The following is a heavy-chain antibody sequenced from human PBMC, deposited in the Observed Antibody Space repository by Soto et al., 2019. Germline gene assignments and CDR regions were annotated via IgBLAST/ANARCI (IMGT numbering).Heavy chain of an antibody. J-gene: IGHJ4*02. D-gene: IGHD1-26*01. CDR2: IIPIFGTA. V-gene: IGHV1-69*06. Sequence: SVKVSCKASGGTFSSYAISWVRQAPGQGLEWMGGIIPIFGTANYAQKFQGRVTITADKSTSTAYMELSSLRSEDTAVYYCASRGSSGSYYPFDYWGQGTLVTVSS. CDR3: ASRGSSGSYYPFDY. CDR1: GGTFSSYA.